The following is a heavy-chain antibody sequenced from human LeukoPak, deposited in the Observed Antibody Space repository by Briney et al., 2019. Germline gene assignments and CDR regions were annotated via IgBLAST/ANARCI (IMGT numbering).Heavy chain of an antibody. CDR2: ISGSGGST. J-gene: IGHJ6*02. CDR3: AKDTWDYYGSGSYYYYYYYGMDV. Sequence: PGGSLRLSCAASGFTFSSYAMSWVRQAPGKGLEWVSAISGSGGSTYYADSVKGRFTISRDNSKNTLYLQMNSLRAEDTAVYYCAKDTWDYYGSGSYYYYYYYGMDVWGRGTTVTVSS. D-gene: IGHD3-10*01. CDR1: GFTFSSYA. V-gene: IGHV3-23*01.